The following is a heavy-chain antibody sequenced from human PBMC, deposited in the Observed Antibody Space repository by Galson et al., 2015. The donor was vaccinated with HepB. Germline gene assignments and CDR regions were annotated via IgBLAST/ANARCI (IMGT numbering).Heavy chain of an antibody. V-gene: IGHV3-7*01. CDR3: ARGRGMDV. Sequence: SLRLSCAASGFTFSSFWMSWVRQAPGKGLEWVANIKQDGGEKYYVDSVKGRFTISRDNAKNSLYMQMNSLRVDDTAVYYCARGRGMDVWGQGTTVTVSS. CDR1: GFTFSSFW. J-gene: IGHJ6*02. CDR2: IKQDGGEK.